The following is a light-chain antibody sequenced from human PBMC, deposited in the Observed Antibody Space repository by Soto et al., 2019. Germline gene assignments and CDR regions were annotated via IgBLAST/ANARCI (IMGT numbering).Light chain of an antibody. V-gene: IGLV2-14*01. CDR1: SSDVGGYNY. Sequence: QSALTQPASVSGSPGQSITISCTGTSSDVGGYNYVSWYQQNPGKAPKLMIYEVSNRPSGVSNRFSGSKSGNTASLTISGLQAEDEADYYCSSYISSSYYVFGTGTKLTVL. J-gene: IGLJ1*01. CDR3: SSYISSSYYV. CDR2: EVS.